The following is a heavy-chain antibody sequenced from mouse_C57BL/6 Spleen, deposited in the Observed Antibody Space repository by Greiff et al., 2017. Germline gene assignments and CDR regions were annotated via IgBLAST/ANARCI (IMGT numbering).Heavy chain of an antibody. CDR3: AREDLGAMDY. J-gene: IGHJ4*01. V-gene: IGHV5-17*01. CDR1: GFTFRDYG. Sequence: DVHLVESGGGLVKPGGSLKLSCAASGFTFRDYGMHWVRQAPEKGLEWVAYISSGSSTIYYADTVKGRFTISRDNAKNTLFLQMTSLRSEDTAMYYCAREDLGAMDYWGQGTSVTVSS. CDR2: ISSGSSTI.